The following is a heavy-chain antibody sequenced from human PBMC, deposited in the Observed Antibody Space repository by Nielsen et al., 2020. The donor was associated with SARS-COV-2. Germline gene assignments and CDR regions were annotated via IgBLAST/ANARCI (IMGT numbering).Heavy chain of an antibody. CDR3: AKSIAAAIDV. CDR2: ISWNSGSI. D-gene: IGHD6-13*01. J-gene: IGHJ6*02. CDR1: GFTFDDYA. V-gene: IGHV3-9*01. Sequence: GGSLRLSCAASGFTFDDYAMHWVRQAPGKGLEWVSGISWNSGSIGYADSVKGRFTISRDNAKNSLYLQMNSLRAEDTAVYYCAKSIAAAIDVWGQGTTVTVSS.